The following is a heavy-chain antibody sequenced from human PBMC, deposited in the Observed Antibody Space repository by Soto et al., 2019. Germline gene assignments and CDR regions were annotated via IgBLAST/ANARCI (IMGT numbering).Heavy chain of an antibody. CDR3: AIGVSHDYVGYDWFDP. J-gene: IGHJ5*02. CDR2: IIPIFGTA. D-gene: IGHD4-17*01. Sequence: QVQLVQSGAEVKKPGSSVKVSCKASGGTFSSYAISWVRQAPGQGREWMGGIIPIFGTANYAQKLQGRVKITADESTSTAYMEMSSLRSEDTAVYYCAIGVSHDYVGYDWFDPWDQGSLVTVSS. CDR1: GGTFSSYA. V-gene: IGHV1-69*01.